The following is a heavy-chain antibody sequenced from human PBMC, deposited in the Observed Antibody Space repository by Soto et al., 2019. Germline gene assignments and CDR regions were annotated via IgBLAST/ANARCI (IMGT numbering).Heavy chain of an antibody. D-gene: IGHD1-26*01. Sequence: GGSLRLSCAASGFNVSSNYMTWVRQAPGKGLEWVSVIYVGGDTYYTDSVKGRFTISRDNPKNTVYLQMNSLRAEDTAVYYCATGYSGGSLDRECLHNWGQGTLVTVSS. CDR3: ATGYSGGSLDRECLHN. CDR1: GFNVSSNY. CDR2: IYVGGDT. V-gene: IGHV3-53*01. J-gene: IGHJ1*01.